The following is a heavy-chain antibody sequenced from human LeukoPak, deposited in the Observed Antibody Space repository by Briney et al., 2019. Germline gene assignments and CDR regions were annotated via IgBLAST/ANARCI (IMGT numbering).Heavy chain of an antibody. CDR2: ISSGGSTR. V-gene: IGHV3-11*04. D-gene: IGHD4-11*01. CDR1: GFTFSDYY. CDR3: ARISPPYSDYTRWAFDI. Sequence: GGSLRLSCAASGFTFSDYYMSWIPQAPGKGLEWVSYISSGGSTRYYADSVKGQFTISRDNAKSSLYLQMNSLRAEDTAVYYCARISPPYSDYTRWAFDIWGQGTMVTVSS. J-gene: IGHJ3*02.